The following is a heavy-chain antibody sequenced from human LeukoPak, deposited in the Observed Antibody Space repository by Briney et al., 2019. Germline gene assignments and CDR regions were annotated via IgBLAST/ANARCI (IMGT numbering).Heavy chain of an antibody. Sequence: SETLSLTCTVSGVSISSSNSYWGWIRQPPGKGLEWIGSIYYTGNTYYNASLKSRVTISIDTSKNQISLRLTSVTAADTAMYYCARQTGSGLFTLPGGQGTLVTVSS. V-gene: IGHV4-39*01. CDR3: ARQTGSGLFTLP. J-gene: IGHJ4*02. CDR1: GVSISSSNSY. D-gene: IGHD3/OR15-3a*01. CDR2: IYYTGNT.